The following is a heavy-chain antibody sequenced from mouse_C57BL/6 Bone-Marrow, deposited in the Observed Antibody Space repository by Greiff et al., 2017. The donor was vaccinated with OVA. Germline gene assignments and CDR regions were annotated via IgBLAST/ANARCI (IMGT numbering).Heavy chain of an antibody. J-gene: IGHJ3*01. Sequence: QVQLKESGAELARPGASVKMSCKASGYTFTSYSMHWVKQRPGQGLEWIGYINPSSGYTKYNQKFKDKATLTADKSSSTAYMQLSSLTSEDSAVYYCARRTGREFAYWGQGTLVTVSA. CDR3: ARRTGREFAY. CDR2: INPSSGYT. D-gene: IGHD4-1*01. V-gene: IGHV1-4*01. CDR1: GYTFTSYS.